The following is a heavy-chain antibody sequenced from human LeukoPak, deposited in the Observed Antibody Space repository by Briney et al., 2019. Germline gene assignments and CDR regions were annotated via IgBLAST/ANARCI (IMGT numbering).Heavy chain of an antibody. V-gene: IGHV4-59*01. CDR2: IYNSGNT. Sequence: SETLSLTCTVSGGSISIYYWSWIRQPPGKGLEWIGYIYNSGNTNYNPSFKSRVTISEDTPKSQFPLKLSSVTAADTAVYYCVRDRELNYWGQGTLVTVSS. J-gene: IGHJ4*02. CDR3: VRDRELNY. D-gene: IGHD3-10*01. CDR1: GGSISIYY.